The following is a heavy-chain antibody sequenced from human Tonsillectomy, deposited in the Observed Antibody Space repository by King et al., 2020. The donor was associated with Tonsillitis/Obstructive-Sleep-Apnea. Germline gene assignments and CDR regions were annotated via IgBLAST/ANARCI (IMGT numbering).Heavy chain of an antibody. CDR1: GYTFTSYG. Sequence: QLVQSGAEVKKPGASVKVSCKASGYTFTSYGISWARQAPGQGLEWMGWISAYNGDTNYAQKLQDKVTMTTDTSTSTAYMELRSLRSDDTAVYYCARDSMSHYFDSSTYYTFASWGQGTLVTVSS. J-gene: IGHJ5*02. CDR3: ARDSMSHYFDSSTYYTFAS. V-gene: IGHV1-18*01. CDR2: ISAYNGDT. D-gene: IGHD3-22*01.